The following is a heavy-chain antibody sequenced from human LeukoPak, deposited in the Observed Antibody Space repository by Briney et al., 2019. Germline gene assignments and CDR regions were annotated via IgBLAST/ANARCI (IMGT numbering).Heavy chain of an antibody. CDR3: ARENSYGTSLYYYYYYMDV. D-gene: IGHD5-18*01. CDR1: GGSFSGYY. Sequence: PSETLSLTCAVYGGSFSGYYWSWIRQPPGKGLEWIGEINHGGSTYYNPSLKSRVTISVDTSKNQFSLKLSSVTAADTAVYYCARENSYGTSLYYYYYYMDVWGKGTTVTVSS. J-gene: IGHJ6*03. CDR2: INHGGST. V-gene: IGHV4-34*01.